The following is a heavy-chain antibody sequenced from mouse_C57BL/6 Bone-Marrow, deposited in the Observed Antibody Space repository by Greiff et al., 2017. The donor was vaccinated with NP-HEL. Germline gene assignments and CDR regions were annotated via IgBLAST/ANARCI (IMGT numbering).Heavy chain of an antibody. Sequence: QVQLQQSGAELVKPGASVKMSCKASGYTFTSYWITWVKQRPGQGLEWIGDIYPGSGSTNYNEKFKSKATLTVDTSSSTAYMQLSSLTSEDSAVYYCAIDRYYYAMDYWGQGTSVTVSS. CDR3: AIDRYYYAMDY. J-gene: IGHJ4*01. CDR1: GYTFTSYW. CDR2: IYPGSGST. V-gene: IGHV1-55*01.